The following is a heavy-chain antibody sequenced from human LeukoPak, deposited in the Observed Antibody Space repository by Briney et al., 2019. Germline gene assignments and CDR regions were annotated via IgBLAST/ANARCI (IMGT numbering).Heavy chain of an antibody. CDR3: ARDTAVAGLFDY. J-gene: IGHJ4*02. CDR1: GFIFSDYY. D-gene: IGHD6-19*01. CDR2: ISNSGSTI. Sequence: GGSLRLSCAASGFIFSDYYMSWIRQAPGKGLEWVSYISNSGSTIYYADSVKGRFTISRDNAKNSLYLQMNSLRAEDTAVYYCARDTAVAGLFDYWGQGTLVTVSS. V-gene: IGHV3-11*04.